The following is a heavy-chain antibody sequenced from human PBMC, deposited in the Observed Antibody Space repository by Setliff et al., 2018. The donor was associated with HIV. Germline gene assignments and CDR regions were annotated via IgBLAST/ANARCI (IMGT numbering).Heavy chain of an antibody. CDR3: ARGGSAVAGPAEYFQH. CDR2: IYTSGST. V-gene: IGHV4-61*02. CDR1: GGSISSGSYY. J-gene: IGHJ1*01. Sequence: SETLSLTCTVSGGSISSGSYYWSWIRQPAGKGLEWIGRIYTSGSTNYNPSLKSRVTISGDTSKNQFSLKLSAVTSADTAVYYCARGGSAVAGPAEYFQHWGQGTLVTVSS. D-gene: IGHD6-19*01.